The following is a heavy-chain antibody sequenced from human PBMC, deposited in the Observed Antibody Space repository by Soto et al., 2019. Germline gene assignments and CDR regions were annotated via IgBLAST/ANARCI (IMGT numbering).Heavy chain of an antibody. Sequence: QVQLQESGPGLVKPSQTLSLTCTVSGGSISSGGYYWSWLRQHPGKGLEWIGYIYYSGSSYYNPSLKSRVTISVDTSKNQFSLKLSSVTAADTAVYYCARDRASAAYYCYDIDVWGQGTTVTVSS. J-gene: IGHJ6*02. CDR3: ARDRASAAYYCYDIDV. CDR2: IYYSGSS. CDR1: GGSISSGGYY. D-gene: IGHD2-15*01. V-gene: IGHV4-31*03.